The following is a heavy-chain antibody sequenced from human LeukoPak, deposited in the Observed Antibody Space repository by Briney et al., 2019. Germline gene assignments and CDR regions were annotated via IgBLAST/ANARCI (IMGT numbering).Heavy chain of an antibody. J-gene: IGHJ3*02. CDR3: ARKGRSYYDSSGYAFDI. D-gene: IGHD3-22*01. Sequence: SETLSLTCTVSGGSISSYYWSWIRQPPGKGLERIGYIYYSGSTNYNPSLKSRVTISVDTSKNQFSLKLSSVTAADTAVYYCARKGRSYYDSSGYAFDIWGQGTMVTVSS. CDR2: IYYSGST. V-gene: IGHV4-59*08. CDR1: GGSISSYY.